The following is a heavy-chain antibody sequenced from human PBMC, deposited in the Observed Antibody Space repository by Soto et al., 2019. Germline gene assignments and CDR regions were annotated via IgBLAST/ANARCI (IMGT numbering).Heavy chain of an antibody. D-gene: IGHD3-10*01. CDR3: ASLLWFGELSDDAFDI. J-gene: IGHJ3*02. V-gene: IGHV4-31*03. CDR2: IYYSGST. CDR1: GGSISSGGYY. Sequence: SETLSLTCTVSGGSISSGGYYWSWIRQHPGKGLEWIGYIYYSGSTYYNPSLKSRVTISVDTSKNQFSLKLSSVTAADTAVFYCASLLWFGELSDDAFDIWGQGTMVTVSS.